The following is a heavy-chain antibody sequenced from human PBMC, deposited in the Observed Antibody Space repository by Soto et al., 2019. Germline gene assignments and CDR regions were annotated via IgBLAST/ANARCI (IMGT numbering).Heavy chain of an antibody. CDR2: MNPNSGNT. CDR3: ARRAWSRNRGNWFDP. CDR1: GYTFTSYD. D-gene: IGHD1-1*01. Sequence: ASVKVSCKASGYTFTSYDINWVRQATGQGLEWMGWMNPNSGNTGYAQKFQGRVTMTRNTSISTAYMELSSLRSEDTAVYYCARRAWSRNRGNWFDPWGQGTLVTVSS. J-gene: IGHJ5*02. V-gene: IGHV1-8*01.